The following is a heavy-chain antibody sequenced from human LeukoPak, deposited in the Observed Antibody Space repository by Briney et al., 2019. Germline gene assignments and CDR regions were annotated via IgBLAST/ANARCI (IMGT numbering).Heavy chain of an antibody. D-gene: IGHD2/OR15-2a*01. CDR1: GGSISSGGYY. CDR3: ARVLFSTSPPVYYYYMDV. CDR2: IYHSGST. J-gene: IGHJ6*03. V-gene: IGHV4-30-2*01. Sequence: SQTLSLTCTVSGGSISSGGYYWSWIRQPPGKGLEWIGYIYHSGSTYYNPSLKSRVTISVDRSKNQFSLKLSSVTAADTAVYYCARVLFSTSPPVYYYYMDVWGKGTTVTVSS.